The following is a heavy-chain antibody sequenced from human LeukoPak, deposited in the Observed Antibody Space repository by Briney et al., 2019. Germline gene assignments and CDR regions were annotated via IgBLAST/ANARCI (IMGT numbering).Heavy chain of an antibody. Sequence: GASVKVSCKASGYTFTSYAMHRVRQAPGQRLEWMGWINAGNGNTKYSQKFQGRVTITRDTSASTAYMELSSLRSEDTAVYYCARGTGIAAALQWGQGTLVTVSS. CDR3: ARGTGIAAALQ. D-gene: IGHD6-13*01. J-gene: IGHJ4*02. V-gene: IGHV1-3*01. CDR1: GYTFTSYA. CDR2: INAGNGNT.